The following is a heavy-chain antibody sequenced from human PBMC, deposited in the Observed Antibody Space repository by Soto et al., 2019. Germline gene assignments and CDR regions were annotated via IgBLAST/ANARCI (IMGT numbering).Heavy chain of an antibody. Sequence: ASVNVSCKASGYTFTSYGISWVRQAPGQGLEWMGWISAYNGNTNYAQKLQGRVTMTTDTSTSTAYMELRSLRSDDTAVYYCARDMGYSGYDYLYYYYGMDVWGQGTTVTVSS. CDR3: ARDMGYSGYDYLYYYYGMDV. J-gene: IGHJ6*02. V-gene: IGHV1-18*01. CDR1: GYTFTSYG. CDR2: ISAYNGNT. D-gene: IGHD5-12*01.